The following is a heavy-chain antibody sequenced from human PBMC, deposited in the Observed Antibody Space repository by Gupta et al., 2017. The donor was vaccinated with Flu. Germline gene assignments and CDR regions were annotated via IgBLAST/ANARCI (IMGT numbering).Heavy chain of an antibody. CDR3: ARERGYGDNLPLDY. J-gene: IGHJ4*02. CDR2: ISAYNGNT. V-gene: IGHV1-18*01. D-gene: IGHD4-17*01. Sequence: WMGWISAYNGNTNYAQKLQGRVTMTTDTSTSTAYMELRSLRSDDTAVYYCARERGYGDNLPLDYWGQGTLVTVSS.